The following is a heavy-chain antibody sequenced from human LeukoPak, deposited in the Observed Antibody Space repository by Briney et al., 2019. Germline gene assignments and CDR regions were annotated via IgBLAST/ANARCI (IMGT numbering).Heavy chain of an antibody. D-gene: IGHD6-19*01. Sequence: SETLSLTYTVSCRSINSYYWKWIRQPPGRGLEWVGYIGYNGNTNYSPSLKSRLTMSIDAFKNQFTLRLTSVTAADTAVYYCARAGTNGWYGEYWGQGAPVTVSS. J-gene: IGHJ4*02. CDR2: IGYNGNT. V-gene: IGHV4-59*01. CDR3: ARAGTNGWYGEY. CDR1: CRSINSYY.